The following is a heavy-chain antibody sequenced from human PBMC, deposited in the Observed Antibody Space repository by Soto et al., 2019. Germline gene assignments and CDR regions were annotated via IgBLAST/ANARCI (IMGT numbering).Heavy chain of an antibody. CDR3: VREAYCGGDCYSHCDY. D-gene: IGHD2-21*02. Sequence: QVHLVQSGAEVKKPGSSVKVSCTASGGTFSSYSISWVRQAPGQGLEWMGRIIPILGIPTYAQKFQGRVTITADKSTSTAYMELSSLGSEDMAVYYCVREAYCGGDCYSHCDYWGQGTLVTVSS. CDR1: GGTFSSYS. J-gene: IGHJ4*02. CDR2: IIPILGIP. V-gene: IGHV1-69*08.